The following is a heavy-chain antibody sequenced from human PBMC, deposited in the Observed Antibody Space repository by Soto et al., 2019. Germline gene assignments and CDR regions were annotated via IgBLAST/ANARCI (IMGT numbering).Heavy chain of an antibody. J-gene: IGHJ6*02. CDR1: GYTFSNYG. V-gene: IGHV1-18*01. CDR3: ATEGYYSGSGTYSPPRYYGMDV. D-gene: IGHD3-10*01. Sequence: QVQLVQSGAEVRKPGASVKVSCKASGYTFSNYGLSWVRQAPGQGLEWMGWISDYNGNTHYAQKFQGRPIMTTDTYTRTTYVELRSLTSDYTAVYCCATEGYYSGSGTYSPPRYYGMDVWGQGTTVTVSS. CDR2: ISDYNGNT.